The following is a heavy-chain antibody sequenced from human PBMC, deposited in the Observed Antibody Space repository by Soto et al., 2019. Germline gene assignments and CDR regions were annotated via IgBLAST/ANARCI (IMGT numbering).Heavy chain of an antibody. J-gene: IGHJ4*02. CDR1: GSSFNTYW. Sequence: GESLKISCKGSGSSFNTYWVAWVRQMPGKGLEWMGIIYPDDSDTRYSPSFQGQVTISADKAITTAYLQWSSLKASDTAIYYCAKRGALGTYYFDYWGQGTLVTVS. CDR2: IYPDDSDT. CDR3: AKRGALGTYYFDY. D-gene: IGHD3-10*01. V-gene: IGHV5-51*01.